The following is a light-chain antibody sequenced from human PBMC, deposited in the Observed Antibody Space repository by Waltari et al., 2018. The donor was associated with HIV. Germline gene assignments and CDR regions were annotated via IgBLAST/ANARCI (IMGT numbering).Light chain of an antibody. V-gene: IGKV1-39*01. CDR2: GVS. CDR1: QNIKTL. Sequence: QLTQSPSSLSASLGDKVTIPCRASQNIKTLLNWYQLKPGKAPRLLIYGVSGLPTGVPSRFTGGGSGADFTLTINNPQPEDFASYFCQQTYSVSITFGPGTRVEI. J-gene: IGKJ5*01. CDR3: QQTYSVSIT.